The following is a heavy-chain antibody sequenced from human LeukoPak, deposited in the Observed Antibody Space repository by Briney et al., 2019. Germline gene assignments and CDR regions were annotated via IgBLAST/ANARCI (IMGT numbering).Heavy chain of an antibody. CDR3: ARDRSGSRVTAMDFDP. J-gene: IGHJ5*02. CDR2: ISAYNGNT. CDR1: GYTFTSYG. D-gene: IGHD5-18*01. Sequence: ASVKVSCKASGYTFTSYGISWVRQAPGQGLEWMGWISAYNGNTNYAQKLQGRVTMTTDTSTSTAYMELRSLRSDDTAVYYCARDRSGSRVTAMDFDPWGQGTLVAVSS. V-gene: IGHV1-18*01.